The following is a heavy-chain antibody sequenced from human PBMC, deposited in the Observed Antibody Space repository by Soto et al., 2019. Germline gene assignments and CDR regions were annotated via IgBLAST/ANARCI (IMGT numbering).Heavy chain of an antibody. CDR2: IYYSGST. Sequence: SETLSLTCTVSGGSVSSGSYYWSWIRQPPGKGLEWIGYIYYSGSTNYNPSPKSRVTISVDTSKNQFSLKLSSVTAADTAVYYCARGRFPSWIQPSSDFDYWGQGTLVTVSS. V-gene: IGHV4-61*01. J-gene: IGHJ4*02. D-gene: IGHD5-18*01. CDR1: GGSVSSGSYY. CDR3: ARGRFPSWIQPSSDFDY.